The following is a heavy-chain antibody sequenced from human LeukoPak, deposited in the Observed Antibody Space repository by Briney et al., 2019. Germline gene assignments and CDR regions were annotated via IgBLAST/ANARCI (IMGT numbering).Heavy chain of an antibody. Sequence: GGSLRLSCAASGFTFSSYDMHWVRQATGKGLEWVSAIGTAGDTSYPGSVKGRFTISRENAKNSLYLQMNSLRAEDTAVYYCARVGNWGFFDYWGQGTLVTVSS. CDR3: ARVGNWGFFDY. J-gene: IGHJ4*02. D-gene: IGHD7-27*01. V-gene: IGHV3-13*01. CDR1: GFTFSSYD. CDR2: IGTAGDT.